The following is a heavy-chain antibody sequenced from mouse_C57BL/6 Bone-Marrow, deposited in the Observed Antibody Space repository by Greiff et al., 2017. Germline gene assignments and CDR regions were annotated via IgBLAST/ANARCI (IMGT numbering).Heavy chain of an antibody. Sequence: VQLQESGAELVKPGASVKLSCKASGYTFTSYWMHWVKQRPGQGLEWIGMIHPNSGSTNYNEKFKSKATLTVDKSSSTAYMQLSSLTSEDSAVYYCARGYDPYYAMDYWGQGTSVTVSS. V-gene: IGHV1-64*01. J-gene: IGHJ4*01. CDR1: GYTFTSYW. CDR3: ARGYDPYYAMDY. CDR2: IHPNSGST. D-gene: IGHD2-3*01.